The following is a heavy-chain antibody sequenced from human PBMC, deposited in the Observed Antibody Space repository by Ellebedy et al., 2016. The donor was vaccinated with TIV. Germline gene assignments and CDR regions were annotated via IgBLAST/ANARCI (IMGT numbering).Heavy chain of an antibody. V-gene: IGHV4-59*05. CDR3: ARQIGGYGGRFDP. D-gene: IGHD4-23*01. CDR1: GGSFSSFH. J-gene: IGHJ5*02. Sequence: MPSETLSLTCAVYGGSFSSFHWSWIRQPPGKGLEWIGSIFYTGVTYYNSSLESRVTISVDTSKNQFSLQLRSVTVADTTLYYCARQIGGYGGRFDPWGQGARVTVSS. CDR2: IFYTGVT.